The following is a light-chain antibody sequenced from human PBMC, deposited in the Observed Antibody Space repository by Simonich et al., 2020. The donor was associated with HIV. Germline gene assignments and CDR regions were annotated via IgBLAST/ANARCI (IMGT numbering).Light chain of an antibody. CDR2: DDS. CDR1: NIGSKR. Sequence: SYVLTQPPSVSVAPGKTARITCGGNNIGSKRVHWYPQKPGQAPVLVVYDDSDRPSGIPERFSGSNSGNTATLTISRVEAGDEADYYCQVWDSSSDLWVFGGGTKLTVL. J-gene: IGLJ3*02. CDR3: QVWDSSSDLWV. V-gene: IGLV3-21*03.